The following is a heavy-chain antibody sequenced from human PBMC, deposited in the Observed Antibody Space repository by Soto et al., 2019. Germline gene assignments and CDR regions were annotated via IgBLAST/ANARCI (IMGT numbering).Heavy chain of an antibody. CDR1: GGSISSYS. D-gene: IGHD3-22*01. V-gene: IGHV4-59*01. Sequence: SETLSLTCTVSGGSISSYSWSWIRQPPGKGLEWIGYLYYTGSTNYNPSLKSRVTISVDTSKNQFSLKLNSVTAADTAVYYCARGHYYDTSGKPGAFDIWGQGTMVT. J-gene: IGHJ3*02. CDR3: ARGHYYDTSGKPGAFDI. CDR2: LYYTGST.